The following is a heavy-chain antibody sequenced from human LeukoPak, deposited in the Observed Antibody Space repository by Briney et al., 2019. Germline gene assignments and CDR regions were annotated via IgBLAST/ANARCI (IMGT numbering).Heavy chain of an antibody. Sequence: PGGSLRLSCAASGFTFSSHWMHWVRQAPGKGLVWVSRINGDGSSTTYADSVKGRFTISRDNAKNTLYLQMNSLRDEDTAVYYCVYSGNYRFDYWGQGTLVTVSS. CDR1: GFTFSSHW. V-gene: IGHV3-74*01. J-gene: IGHJ4*02. D-gene: IGHD1-26*01. CDR2: INGDGSST. CDR3: VYSGNYRFDY.